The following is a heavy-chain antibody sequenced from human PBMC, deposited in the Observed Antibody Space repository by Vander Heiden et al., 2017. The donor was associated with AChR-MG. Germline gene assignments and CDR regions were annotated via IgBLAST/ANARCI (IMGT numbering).Heavy chain of an antibody. J-gene: IGHJ4*02. D-gene: IGHD1-26*01. V-gene: IGHV3-48*02. CDR2: ISSSSSTI. Sequence: EVQLVESGGGLVQPGGSLRLSCAASGFTFSSYSMTWVRQAPGKGLEWVSYISSSSSTIYYADSVKGRFTISRDNAKNSLYLQMNSLRDEDTAVYYCARARLFAGGSYYGRDELFDYWGQGTLVTVSS. CDR3: ARARLFAGGSYYGRDELFDY. CDR1: GFTFSSYS.